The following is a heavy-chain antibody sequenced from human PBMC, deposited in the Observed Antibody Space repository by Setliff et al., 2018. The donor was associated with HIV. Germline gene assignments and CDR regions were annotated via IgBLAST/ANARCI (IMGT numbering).Heavy chain of an antibody. J-gene: IGHJ4*02. CDR1: GDSISTDY. CDR2: IYNSAST. Sequence: PSETLSLTCTVSGDSISTDYWTWIRQPPGKGLEWIGYIYNSASTSYNPSLKSRVTISVDTSKRQFSLKLSSVTAADTAVYYCARGLDYYGSGSYLPLGYWGQGTLVTVSS. CDR3: ARGLDYYGSGSYLPLGY. V-gene: IGHV4-59*12. D-gene: IGHD3-10*01.